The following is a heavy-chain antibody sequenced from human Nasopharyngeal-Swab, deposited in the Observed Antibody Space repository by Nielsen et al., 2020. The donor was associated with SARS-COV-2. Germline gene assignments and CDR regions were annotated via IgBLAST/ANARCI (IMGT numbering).Heavy chain of an antibody. D-gene: IGHD3-10*01. V-gene: IGHV1-8*01. CDR1: GYTFTSYD. CDR3: ARGRIVIGWFGVDYYYYYMDV. Sequence: VKVSCKASGYTFTSYDINWVRQATGQGLEWMGWMNPNSGNTGYAQKFQGRVTMTRNTSISTAYMELSSLRSEDTAVYYCARGRIVIGWFGVDYYYYYMDVWGKGTTVTVSS. CDR2: MNPNSGNT. J-gene: IGHJ6*03.